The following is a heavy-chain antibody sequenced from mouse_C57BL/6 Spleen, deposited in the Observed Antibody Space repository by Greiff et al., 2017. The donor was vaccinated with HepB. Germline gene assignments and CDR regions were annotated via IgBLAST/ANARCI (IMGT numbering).Heavy chain of an antibody. CDR1: GYTFTSYW. V-gene: IGHV1-64*01. CDR3: ARRTTVVRFDY. J-gene: IGHJ2*01. CDR2: IHPNSGST. Sequence: QVQLQQPGAELVKPGASVKLSCKASGYTFTSYWMHWVKQRPGQGLEWIGMIHPNSGSTNYNEKFKSKATLTVDKSSSTAYMQLSSLTSEDSAVYYCARRTTVVRFDYWGQGTTLTVSS. D-gene: IGHD1-1*01.